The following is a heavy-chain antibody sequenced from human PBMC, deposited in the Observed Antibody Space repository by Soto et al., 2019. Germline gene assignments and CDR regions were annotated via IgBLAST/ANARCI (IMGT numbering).Heavy chain of an antibody. CDR2: ISYSGGST. D-gene: IGHD3-3*01. J-gene: IGHJ6*03. V-gene: IGHV3-23*01. Sequence: GGSLRLSCAASGFTFSNDWMNWVRQAPGRGLEWVSGISYSGGSTYYADSVKGRLTISRDNSKNTLSLQMNSLRAEDTAVYYCAKGVQPGYFYCMDVWGKGTTVTVSS. CDR1: GFTFSNDW. CDR3: AKGVQPGYFYCMDV.